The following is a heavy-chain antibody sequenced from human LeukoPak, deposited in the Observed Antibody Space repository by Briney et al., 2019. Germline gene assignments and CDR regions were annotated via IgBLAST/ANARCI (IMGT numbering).Heavy chain of an antibody. CDR1: GFTFDDYG. D-gene: IGHD3-3*01. J-gene: IGHJ3*02. Sequence: RTGGSLRLSCAASGFTFDDYGMSWVRHAPGKGLEWVSGINWNGGSTGYADSVKGRFTISRDNAKNSLYLQMNSLRAEDTALYYCARGKTVLRFLEWLSYDAFDIWGQGTMVTVSS. CDR2: INWNGGST. V-gene: IGHV3-20*04. CDR3: ARGKTVLRFLEWLSYDAFDI.